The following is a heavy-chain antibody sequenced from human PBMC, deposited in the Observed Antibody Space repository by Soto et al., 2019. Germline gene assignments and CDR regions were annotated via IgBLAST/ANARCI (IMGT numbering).Heavy chain of an antibody. J-gene: IGHJ6*02. CDR2: IIPIFGTA. CDR3: ARVDELGYSSSRNYYYGMDV. D-gene: IGHD6-13*01. CDR1: GGTFSSYA. Sequence: QVQLVQSGAEVKKPGSSVKVSCKASGGTFSSYAISWVRQAPGQGLEWMGGIIPIFGTANYAQKFQGRVTITADEPTSPAYMELSSVRSEDTAVYYCARVDELGYSSSRNYYYGMDVWGQGTTVTVSS. V-gene: IGHV1-69*01.